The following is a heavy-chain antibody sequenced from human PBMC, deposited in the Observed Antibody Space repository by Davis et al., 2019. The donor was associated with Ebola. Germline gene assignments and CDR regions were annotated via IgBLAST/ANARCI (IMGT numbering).Heavy chain of an antibody. J-gene: IGHJ3*02. D-gene: IGHD4-23*01. CDR2: INPHSGVT. Sequence: ASVKVSCKASGYTFTDYYIHWVRQAPGQGLEWLGGINPHSGVTNYAQKFQGRVTMTRDTSITTTYMEMSRLTSDDPAVYYCARLTVETPFAFDTWGQGTMVTVSS. V-gene: IGHV1-2*02. CDR1: GYTFTDYY. CDR3: ARLTVETPFAFDT.